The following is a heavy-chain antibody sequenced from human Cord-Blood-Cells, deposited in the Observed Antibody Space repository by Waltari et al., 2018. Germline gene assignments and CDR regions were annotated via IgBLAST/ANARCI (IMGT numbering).Heavy chain of an antibody. CDR2: ISYDGSNK. CDR3: ARAATTFFDY. D-gene: IGHD2-15*01. Sequence: QVQLVESGGGVVQPGRSRSLSCAASAFTFSSYAMHWVRQAPGKGLEWVAVISYDGSNKYYADSVKGRFTISRDNSKNTLYLQMNSLRAEDTAVYYCARAATTFFDYWGQGTLVTVSS. J-gene: IGHJ4*02. V-gene: IGHV3-30*04. CDR1: AFTFSSYA.